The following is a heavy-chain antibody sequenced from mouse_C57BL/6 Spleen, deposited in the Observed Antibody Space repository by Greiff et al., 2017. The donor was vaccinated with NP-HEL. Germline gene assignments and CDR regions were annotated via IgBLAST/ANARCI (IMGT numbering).Heavy chain of an antibody. J-gene: IGHJ4*01. V-gene: IGHV10-3*01. CDR3: VRDPSWMDY. Sequence: EVQRVESGGGLVQPKGSLKLSCAASGFTFNTYAMPWVRQAPGKGLEWVARISSKSSNYATYYADSVKDRFTISRDDSKSMLYLQMNNLKTEDTGMYYCVRDPSWMDYWGQGTSVTVSS. CDR1: GFTFNTYA. D-gene: IGHD2-10*02. CDR2: ISSKSSNYAT.